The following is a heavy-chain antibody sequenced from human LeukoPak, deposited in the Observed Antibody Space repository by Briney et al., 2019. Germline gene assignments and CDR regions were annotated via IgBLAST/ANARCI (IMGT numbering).Heavy chain of an antibody. CDR1: GGSISSYY. CDR2: IYTSGST. Sequence: PSETLSLTCTVSGGSISSYYWSWIQQPAGKGLEWIGRIYTSGSTNYNPSLKSRVSMSVDTSKNQSSLKLSSVTAADTAVYYCARTYYYDSSGVLYFDYWGQGTLVTVSS. CDR3: ARTYYYDSSGVLYFDY. V-gene: IGHV4-4*07. D-gene: IGHD3-22*01. J-gene: IGHJ4*02.